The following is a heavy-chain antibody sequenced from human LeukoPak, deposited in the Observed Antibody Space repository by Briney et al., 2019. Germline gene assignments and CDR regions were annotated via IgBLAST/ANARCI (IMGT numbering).Heavy chain of an antibody. Sequence: GGSLRLSCAASGFTFSSYAMHWVRQAPGKGLEWVAVISYDGSNKYYADSVKGRFTISRDNSKNTLYLQMNSLRAEDTAVYYCATFLQDKGDYGGKEPLVTVSS. V-gene: IGHV3-30-3*01. CDR3: ATFLQDKGDY. CDR1: GFTFSSYA. J-gene: IGHJ4*02. D-gene: IGHD2/OR15-2a*01. CDR2: ISYDGSNK.